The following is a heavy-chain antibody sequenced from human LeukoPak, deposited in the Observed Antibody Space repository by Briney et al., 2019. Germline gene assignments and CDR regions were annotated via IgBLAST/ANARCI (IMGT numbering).Heavy chain of an antibody. D-gene: IGHD1-26*01. CDR3: ARGGTVGALPSYFDY. J-gene: IGHJ4*02. CDR2: INPNSGGT. V-gene: IGHV1-2*04. Sequence: ASVKVSCEASGYTLTSYGISWVRQAPGQGLEWMGWINPNSGGTNYAQKFQGWVTMTRDTSISTAYMELSRLRSDDTAVYYCARGGTVGALPSYFDYWGQGTLVTVSS. CDR1: GYTLTSYG.